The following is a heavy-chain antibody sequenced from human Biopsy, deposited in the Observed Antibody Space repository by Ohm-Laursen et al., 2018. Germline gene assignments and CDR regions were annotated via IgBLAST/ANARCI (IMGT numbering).Heavy chain of an antibody. D-gene: IGHD2/OR15-2a*01. CDR1: GGSISSDY. V-gene: IGHV4-59*01. Sequence: SETLSLTCIVSGGSISSDYWSWIRQTPGKGLVWIGYIYYSGSTNYNPSLKSRVTISVDTSKNQFSLRLNSVTAADTAVYYCARATNSTGWPYYYFYGMDVWGQGTTVTVSS. J-gene: IGHJ6*02. CDR2: IYYSGST. CDR3: ARATNSTGWPYYYFYGMDV.